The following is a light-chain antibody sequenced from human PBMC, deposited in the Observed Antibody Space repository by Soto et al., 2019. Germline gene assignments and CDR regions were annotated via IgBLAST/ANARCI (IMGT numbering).Light chain of an antibody. J-gene: IGLJ3*02. CDR3: SSYTSGDLVV. CDR2: EVS. Sequence: QSVLTQPASVSGSPGQSITISCTGASSDVGGYNFVSWYQQYPGKAPKLIIFEVSNRPSGVSNRFSGSKSGNTASLTVSGLQAEDEGDYYCSSYTSGDLVVFGGGTKLTVL. V-gene: IGLV2-14*01. CDR1: SSDVGGYNF.